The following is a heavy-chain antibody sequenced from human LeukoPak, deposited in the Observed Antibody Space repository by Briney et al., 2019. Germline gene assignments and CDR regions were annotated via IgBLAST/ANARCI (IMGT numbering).Heavy chain of an antibody. J-gene: IGHJ6*02. Sequence: GGSLRLSCAASGFTFSSYSMNWVRQAPGKGLEWVSSISSSSSYIYYADSVKGRFTISRDNAKNSLYLQMNSLRAEDTALYYCARDHTMVRGVISYYYYGMDVWGQGTTVTVSS. CDR3: ARDHTMVRGVISYYYYGMDV. CDR1: GFTFSSYS. CDR2: ISSSSSYI. D-gene: IGHD3-10*01. V-gene: IGHV3-21*01.